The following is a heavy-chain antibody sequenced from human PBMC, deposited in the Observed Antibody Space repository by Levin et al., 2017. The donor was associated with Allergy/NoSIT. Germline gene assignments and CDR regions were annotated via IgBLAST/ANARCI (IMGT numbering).Heavy chain of an antibody. V-gene: IGHV3-11*01. Sequence: GGSLRLSCAASGLTFSDYYMSWIRQGPGKGLEWISYISSSGTTTYYADSVRVRFTISRDNAKNSLYLQMNSLTAEDTAVYYCARGRAGYTPDDAFDIWGQGTMVTVSS. CDR1: GLTFSDYY. D-gene: IGHD5-12*01. CDR3: ARGRAGYTPDDAFDI. J-gene: IGHJ3*02. CDR2: ISSSGTTT.